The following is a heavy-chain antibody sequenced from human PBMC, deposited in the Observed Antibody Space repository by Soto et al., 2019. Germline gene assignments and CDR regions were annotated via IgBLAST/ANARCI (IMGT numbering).Heavy chain of an antibody. V-gene: IGHV3-30*18. D-gene: IGHD3-9*01. J-gene: IGHJ6*03. CDR2: ISYDGSNK. CDR3: AKDPNDWLEARSQNYYYYYMDV. Sequence: GGSLRLSCAASGFTFSSYGMHWVRQAPGKGLEWVAVISYDGSNKYYADSVKGRFTISRDNSKNTLYLQMNSLRAEDTAVYYCAKDPNDWLEARSQNYYYYYMDVWGKGTTVTVSS. CDR1: GFTFSSYG.